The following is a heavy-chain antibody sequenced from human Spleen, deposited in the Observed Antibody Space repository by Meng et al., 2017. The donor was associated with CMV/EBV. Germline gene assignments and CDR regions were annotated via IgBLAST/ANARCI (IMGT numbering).Heavy chain of an antibody. J-gene: IGHJ4*02. CDR2: LSSDGSNK. D-gene: IGHD3-22*01. Sequence: QVQLVESGGGVVQPGRSLRPSCADSGFTFSTYGMHWVRQAPGKGLEWVAFLSSDGSNKYYADSVKGRFTISRDNSKNTLYLQMNSLRAEDTAVYYCAKGMTYYDGSGEIDYWGQGTLVTVSS. CDR1: GFTFSTYG. V-gene: IGHV3-30*18. CDR3: AKGMTYYDGSGEIDY.